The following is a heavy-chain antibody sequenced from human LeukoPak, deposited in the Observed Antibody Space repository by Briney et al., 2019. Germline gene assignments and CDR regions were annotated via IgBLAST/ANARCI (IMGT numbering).Heavy chain of an antibody. D-gene: IGHD2-15*01. CDR1: GYSFTSYR. CDR3: ARQRGGCSGGSCTGMDV. CDR2: IHPGDSDT. V-gene: IGHV5-51*01. Sequence: GESLKISCKGSGYSFTSYRIGWVRQMPGRGLEWMGIIHPGDSDTRNSPSFQGQVTFSVDKSISTAYLQWSSLKASDTAVYFCARQRGGCSGGSCTGMDVWGKGTTVTVSS. J-gene: IGHJ6*04.